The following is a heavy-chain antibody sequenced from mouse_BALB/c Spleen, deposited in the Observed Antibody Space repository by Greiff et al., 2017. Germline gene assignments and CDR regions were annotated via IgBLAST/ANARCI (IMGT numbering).Heavy chain of an antibody. J-gene: IGHJ4*01. V-gene: IGHV8-12*01. D-gene: IGHD1-1*01. CDR3: ARRGLRYYYAMDY. CDR2: IYWDDDK. CDR1: GFSLSTSGMG. Sequence: QVTLKESGPGILQPSQTLSLTCSFSGFSLSTSGMGVSWIRQPSGKGLEWLAHIYWDDDKRYNPSLKSRLTISKDTSSNQVFLKITSVDTADTATYYCARRGLRYYYAMDYWGQGTSVTVSS.